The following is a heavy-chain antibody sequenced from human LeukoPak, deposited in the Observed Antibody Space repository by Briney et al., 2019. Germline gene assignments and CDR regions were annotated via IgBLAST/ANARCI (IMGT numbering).Heavy chain of an antibody. J-gene: IGHJ2*01. CDR1: GGSISSGDYY. CDR3: ARAYYDSSGPWYFDL. V-gene: IGHV4-30-4*08. Sequence: SETLSLTCTFSGGSISSGDYYWSWIRQPPGKGLEWIGYIYYSGSTYYNPSLKSRVTISVDTSKNQFSLKLSSVTAADTAVYYCARAYYDSSGPWYFDLWGRGTLVTVSS. D-gene: IGHD3-22*01. CDR2: IYYSGST.